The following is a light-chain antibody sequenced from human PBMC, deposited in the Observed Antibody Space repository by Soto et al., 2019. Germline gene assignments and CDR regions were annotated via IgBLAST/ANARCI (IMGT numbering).Light chain of an antibody. V-gene: IGKV3-20*01. Sequence: EIVLTQSPGTLSLSPGERVTLSCRASQNLGTLYLAWFQQKSGQAPRLLIYSASRRATGIPDRFTGSGSGTDFTLTINRVEPEDFAVYFCQQYAGSPRTFGQGTRLEIK. CDR3: QQYAGSPRT. CDR2: SAS. J-gene: IGKJ5*01. CDR1: QNLGTLY.